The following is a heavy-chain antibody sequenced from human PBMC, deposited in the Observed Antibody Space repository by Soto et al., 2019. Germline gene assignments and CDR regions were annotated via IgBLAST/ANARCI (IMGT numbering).Heavy chain of an antibody. CDR3: AKEPRLQLAY. CDR1: GFPFGNYA. D-gene: IGHD1-1*01. V-gene: IGHV3-23*01. Sequence: EVHLLESGGGLVQPGGSLRLSCTASGFPFGNYAMYWVRQAPGKGLEWVSGISGGGDGTNYADSVKGRFTVSRDNSRNKMNLQMNSLRAEDTAVYYCAKEPRLQLAYWGQGTLVTVSS. J-gene: IGHJ4*02. CDR2: ISGGGDGT.